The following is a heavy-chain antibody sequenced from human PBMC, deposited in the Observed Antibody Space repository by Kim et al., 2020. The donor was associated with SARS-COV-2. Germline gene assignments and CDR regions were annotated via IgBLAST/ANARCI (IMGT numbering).Heavy chain of an antibody. Sequence: GGSLRLSCAASGFTFSGYEMNWVRQAPGKGLEWVSYISTSGNAIYYADSVQGRFTISRDNGKNSLYLQMNGLRAEDTALYYCVRYCSSTSCYIGGRYYDYMAIWGQGTTVTVSS. CDR3: VRYCSSTSCYIGGRYYDYMAI. V-gene: IGHV3-48*03. D-gene: IGHD2-2*02. J-gene: IGHJ6*03. CDR2: ISTSGNAI. CDR1: GFTFSGYE.